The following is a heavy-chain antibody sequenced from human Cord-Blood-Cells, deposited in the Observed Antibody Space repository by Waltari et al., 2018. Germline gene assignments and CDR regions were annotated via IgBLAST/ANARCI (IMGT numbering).Heavy chain of an antibody. D-gene: IGHD2-2*01. Sequence: QVQLVQSGAEVKKPGASVKVSCKVSGYTLTELSMHWVRQAPGKGLEWMGGFDPEDGETIYAQKFQGRVTMTEDTSTDTAYMELSSLRSEDTAVYYCAILRTGLKQVVVVPAAIFAFDIWGQGTMVTVSS. V-gene: IGHV1-24*01. CDR1: GYTLTELS. J-gene: IGHJ3*02. CDR3: AILRTGLKQVVVVPAAIFAFDI. CDR2: FDPEDGET.